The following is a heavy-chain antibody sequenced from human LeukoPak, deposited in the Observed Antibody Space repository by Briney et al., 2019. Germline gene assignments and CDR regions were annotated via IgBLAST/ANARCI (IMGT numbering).Heavy chain of an antibody. V-gene: IGHV3-48*03. J-gene: IGHJ4*02. CDR2: ISSGGSTI. CDR3: ARDFSYGSGRFDY. CDR1: GFTFSNYE. Sequence: PGGSLRLSCAASGFTFSNYEMNWVRQAPGKGLEWVSYISSGGSTIYYADSVKGRFTISRDNAKNSLYLQMNSLRAEDTAIYYCARDFSYGSGRFDYWGQGTLVTVSS. D-gene: IGHD3-10*01.